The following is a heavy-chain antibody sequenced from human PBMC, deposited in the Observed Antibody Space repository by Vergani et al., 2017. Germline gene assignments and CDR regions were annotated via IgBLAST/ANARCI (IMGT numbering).Heavy chain of an antibody. V-gene: IGHV6-1*01. D-gene: IGHD3-9*01. CDR2: TYYRSKWSN. CDR3: ARVTSLPGSIWFDP. J-gene: IGHJ5*02. CDR1: GDSVSNNKTT. Sequence: QVQLQQSGPGLVRPSQTLSLTCVISGDSVSNNKTTWNWIRHAPSRGLEWLGRTYYRSKWSNDYAESVKSRLTIDPDTSKNLFSMHLNSVTPEDTAVYYCARVTSLPGSIWFDPWGQGTLVTVSS.